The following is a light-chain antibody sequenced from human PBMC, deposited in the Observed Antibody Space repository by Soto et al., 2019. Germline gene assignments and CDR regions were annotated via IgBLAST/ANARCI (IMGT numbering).Light chain of an antibody. CDR3: QQRSNWPPIT. CDR1: QSVSSN. V-gene: IGKV3-11*01. J-gene: IGKJ5*01. CDR2: GAS. Sequence: EIVMTQSPATLSVSPGERATLSCRASQSVSSNLAWYQQKPGQAPRVLISGASNRATGIPARFSGSGSGTDFTLTISSLEPEDFAVYYCQQRSNWPPITFGQGTRLEIK.